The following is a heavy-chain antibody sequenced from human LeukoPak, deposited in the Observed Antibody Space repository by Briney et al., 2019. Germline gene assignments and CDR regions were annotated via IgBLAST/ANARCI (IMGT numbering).Heavy chain of an antibody. Sequence: GGSLRLSYAASGFTFSSYSMNWVRQAPAKGLEWVSSISSSSSYIYYADSVKGRFTISRDNAKNSLYLQMNSLRAEDTAVYYCARDSQRDIVVVPAAIYNYWGQGTLVTVSS. J-gene: IGHJ4*02. D-gene: IGHD2-2*02. V-gene: IGHV3-21*01. CDR2: ISSSSSYI. CDR3: ARDSQRDIVVVPAAIYNY. CDR1: GFTFSSYS.